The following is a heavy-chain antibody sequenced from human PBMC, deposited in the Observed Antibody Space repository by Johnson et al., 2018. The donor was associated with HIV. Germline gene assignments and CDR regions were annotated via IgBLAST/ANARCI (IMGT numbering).Heavy chain of an antibody. D-gene: IGHD1-26*01. CDR1: GFTFSSYD. V-gene: IGHV3-13*01. CDR3: ARGGRKWELLGDDAFDI. CDR2: IGTAGDT. J-gene: IGHJ3*02. Sequence: EMQLVESGGGLVQPGGSLRLSCEVSGFTFSSYDMHWVRQATGKGLEWVSAIGTAGDTYYPGSVKGRFTISRENAKNSLYLQMNSLRAGDTAVYYCARGGRKWELLGDDAFDIWGQGTMVTVSS.